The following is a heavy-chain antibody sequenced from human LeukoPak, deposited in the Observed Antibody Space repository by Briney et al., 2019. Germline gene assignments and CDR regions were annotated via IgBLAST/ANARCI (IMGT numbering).Heavy chain of an antibody. J-gene: IGHJ4*02. V-gene: IGHV3-30*18. Sequence: GGSLRLSCAASGFTFNNYGMHWVRQAPGKGLEWVAVISYDGRNIHYPDSVKGRFTISRDISADTLWLQMDSLRTEDTAVYYCAKGPLRGTAAAIDYWGQGTLVTVSS. CDR2: ISYDGRNI. CDR1: GFTFNNYG. D-gene: IGHD2-2*01. CDR3: AKGPLRGTAAAIDY.